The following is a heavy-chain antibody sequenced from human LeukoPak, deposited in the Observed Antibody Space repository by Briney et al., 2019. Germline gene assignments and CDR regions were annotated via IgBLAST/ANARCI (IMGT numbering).Heavy chain of an antibody. V-gene: IGHV1-2*06. J-gene: IGHJ4*02. Sequence: ASVKVSCKASGYTFTGYYMHWVRQAPGQGLEWMGRINPNSGGTNYAQKFQGRVTMTRDTSISTAYMELSRLRSGDTAVYYCARVDLVGATPPDYWGQGTLVTVSS. CDR2: INPNSGGT. D-gene: IGHD1-26*01. CDR3: ARVDLVGATPPDY. CDR1: GYTFTGYY.